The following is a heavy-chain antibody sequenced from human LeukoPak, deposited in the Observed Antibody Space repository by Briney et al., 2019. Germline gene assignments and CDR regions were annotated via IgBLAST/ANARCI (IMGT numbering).Heavy chain of an antibody. D-gene: IGHD2-2*01. CDR2: ITLSLGST. CDR3: AKRGNPAVGHHYLDV. Sequence: GRSLRLSSAASGFTFSYYDMSWVRQAPGKGLGWVASITLSLGSTFYADSVKGRFTISRDNSKNTLYLQMNSLSAEDTAVYYCAKRGNPAVGHHYLDVWGKGTTVSVSS. CDR1: GFTFSYYD. V-gene: IGHV3-23*01. J-gene: IGHJ6*03.